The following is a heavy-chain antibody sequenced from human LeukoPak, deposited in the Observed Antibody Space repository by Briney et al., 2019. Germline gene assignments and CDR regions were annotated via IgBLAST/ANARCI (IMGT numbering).Heavy chain of an antibody. V-gene: IGHV4-59*01. D-gene: IGHD1-26*01. Sequence: SETLSLTCTVSGGSISNYYWSWIRQPPGKGLEWIGCMHSSGSTTCNLSLKSRLTMSIDTSKNQLSLKMRSVTTADTAVYYCARDIRIVGATLYFDYWGQGTLVTVSS. CDR2: MHSSGST. CDR3: ARDIRIVGATLYFDY. J-gene: IGHJ4*02. CDR1: GGSISNYY.